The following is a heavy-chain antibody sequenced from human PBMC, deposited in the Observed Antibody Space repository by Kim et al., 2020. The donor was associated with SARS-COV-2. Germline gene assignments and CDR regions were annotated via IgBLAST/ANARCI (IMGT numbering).Heavy chain of an antibody. D-gene: IGHD6-25*01. CDR3: ARGVHPPQPFSPSSPVRIPRRIRAAWPLAASHRTSFQ. V-gene: IGHV3-53*01. J-gene: IGHJ1*01. Sequence: GGSLRLSCAASGFTVSSNYMSWVRQAPGKGLEWVSVIYSGGSTYYADSVKGRFTISRDNSKNTLYLQMNSLRAEDTAVYYCARGVHPPQPFSPSSPVRIPRRIRAAWPLAASHRTSFQ. CDR1: GFTVSSNY. CDR2: IYSGGST.